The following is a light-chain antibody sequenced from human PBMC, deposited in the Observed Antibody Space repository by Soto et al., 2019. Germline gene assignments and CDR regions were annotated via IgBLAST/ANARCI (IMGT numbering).Light chain of an antibody. CDR1: QTLLHGSNN. CDR2: WAS. J-gene: IGKJ1*01. CDR3: QQYYTTPVT. V-gene: IGKV4-1*01. Sequence: DIVMTQSPNSLAVSLGERATINCNSSQTLLHGSNNLVWYQQKPGQPPELLIYWASTRESGVPDRFSGSGSGTDFTLTIGSLQAEDVAVYYCQQYYTTPVTFGQGTKVEVK.